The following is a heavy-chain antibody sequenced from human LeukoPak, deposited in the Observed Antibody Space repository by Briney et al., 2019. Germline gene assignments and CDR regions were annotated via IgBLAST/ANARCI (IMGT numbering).Heavy chain of an antibody. J-gene: IGHJ6*02. D-gene: IGHD6-19*01. V-gene: IGHV1-18*01. Sequence: GPSVTVSCKASGYTFTSYGISWVRQAPGQGLEWMGWVSAYNGNTIYAEKLQGRVTMTTDTSMSTAYMELRRLRSEDTAVYYCASSTGIAVAGVLDYSYGMDVWGQGTTVTVS. CDR2: VSAYNGNT. CDR3: ASSTGIAVAGVLDYSYGMDV. CDR1: GYTFTSYG.